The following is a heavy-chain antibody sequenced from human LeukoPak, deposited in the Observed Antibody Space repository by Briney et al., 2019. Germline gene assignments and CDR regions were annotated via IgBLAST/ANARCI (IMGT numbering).Heavy chain of an antibody. Sequence: PGGSLRLSCTTSGLTFSSFEMNWVRQAPGKGLEWVSYISASGSTKYYADSVKGRFTISRDNTKNSLYLQMNSLRAEDTAVYYCARGMQMVRGVTFDYWGQGTLVTVSS. CDR2: ISASGSTK. CDR1: GLTFSSFE. J-gene: IGHJ4*02. V-gene: IGHV3-48*03. CDR3: ARGMQMVRGVTFDY. D-gene: IGHD3-10*01.